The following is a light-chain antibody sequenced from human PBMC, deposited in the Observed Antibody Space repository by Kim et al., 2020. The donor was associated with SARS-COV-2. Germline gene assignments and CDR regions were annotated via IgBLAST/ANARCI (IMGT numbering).Light chain of an antibody. CDR2: GKN. Sequence: SSELTQDPAVSVALGQTVRITCQGDSRRSYYASWYQQKPGQAPVLVIYGKNNRPSGIPDRFSGSSSGNTASLTITGAQAEDEADYYCNSRDSSGNPLFGGGTQLTVL. CDR3: NSRDSSGNPL. V-gene: IGLV3-19*01. J-gene: IGLJ2*01. CDR1: SRRSYY.